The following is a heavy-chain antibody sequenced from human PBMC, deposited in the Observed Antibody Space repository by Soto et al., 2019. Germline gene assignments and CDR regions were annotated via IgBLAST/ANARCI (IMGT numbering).Heavy chain of an antibody. D-gene: IGHD3-22*01. V-gene: IGHV3-23*01. CDR1: GFTFSSYA. J-gene: IGHJ5*02. CDR3: AKGGYYDSSGFFWFDP. CDR2: ISGSGGST. Sequence: GGSLRLSCAASGFTFSSYAMSWVRQAPGKGLEWVSAISGSGGSTYYADSVKGRFTISRDNSKNTLYLQMNSLRAEDTAVYYCAKGGYYDSSGFFWFDPWGRGTLVTVSS.